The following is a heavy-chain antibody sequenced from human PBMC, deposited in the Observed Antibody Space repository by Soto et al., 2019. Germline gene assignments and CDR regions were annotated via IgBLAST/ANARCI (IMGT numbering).Heavy chain of an antibody. CDR3: VRDRRIYYSDPHDEFVASDYEV. V-gene: IGHV1-69*01. CDR2: FIPIFRTL. Sequence: QVQLIQSEAEVKKPGSSVRVSCTASGGIFGSHGFSWVRQDPGQRLEWVGGFIPIFRTLTYTEKFQARVSRAADESTNTVYLDMSSLTSEDTAVYYCVRDRRIYYSDPHDEFVASDYEVWGQGTMVSVSS. D-gene: IGHD3-22*01. J-gene: IGHJ3*01. CDR1: GGIFGSHG.